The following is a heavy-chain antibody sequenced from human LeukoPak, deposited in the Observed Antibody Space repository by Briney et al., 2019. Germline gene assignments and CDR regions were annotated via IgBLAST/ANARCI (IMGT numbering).Heavy chain of an antibody. CDR1: GGSISSYY. V-gene: IGHV4-59*01. CDR2: IYYSGST. D-gene: IGHD2-2*02. CDR3: AREGDYTAHWFDP. Sequence: SETLSLTCTVSGGSISSYYWSWIRQPPGQGLEWIGYIYYSGSTNYNPSLKSRVTISVDTSKNQFSLKLSSVTAADTAVYYCAREGDYTAHWFDPWGQGTLVTVSS. J-gene: IGHJ5*02.